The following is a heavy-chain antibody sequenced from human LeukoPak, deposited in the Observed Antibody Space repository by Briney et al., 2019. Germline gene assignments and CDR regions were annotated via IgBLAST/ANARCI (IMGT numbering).Heavy chain of an antibody. CDR2: ISSSGSTI. CDR3: AREAGYCSSTSCSYYYYMDV. V-gene: IGHV3-11*04. J-gene: IGHJ6*03. CDR1: GFTFSDYY. D-gene: IGHD2-2*03. Sequence: GGSLRLSCAASGFTFSDYYMTWIRQAPGRGLEWVSYISSSGSTIYYADSAKGQFTISGDSAKNSLFLQMNSLRAEDTAVYYCAREAGYCSSTSCSYYYYMDVWGKGTTVTVSS.